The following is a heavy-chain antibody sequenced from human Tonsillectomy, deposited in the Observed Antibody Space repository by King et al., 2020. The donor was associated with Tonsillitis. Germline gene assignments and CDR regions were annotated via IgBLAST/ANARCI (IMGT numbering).Heavy chain of an antibody. CDR2: FYYTGST. Sequence: QLQESGPGLVKPSETLSLSCTVSGGSISSGSSYYWGWIRQPPGKGLEWVGYFYYTGSTYYNPSLKSRVTISVDTSSNQFSLQLNSVTAADPAVYYWASPYGSGSPDAFDIWGQGTMVTVSS. CDR3: ASPYGSGSPDAFDI. D-gene: IGHD2-15*01. CDR1: GGSISSGSSYY. V-gene: IGHV4-39*01. J-gene: IGHJ3*02.